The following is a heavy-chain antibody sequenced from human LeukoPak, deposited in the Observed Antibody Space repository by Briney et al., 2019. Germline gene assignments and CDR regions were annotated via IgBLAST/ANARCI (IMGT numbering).Heavy chain of an antibody. Sequence: PGGSLRLSCAASGFTFSDYYMGWIRQAPGKGLEWVSYISSSGSTIYYADSVKGRFTISRDNAKNSLYLQMNSLRAEDTAVYYCARVVVPAAIQYFQRWGQGTLVTVSS. CDR2: ISSSGSTI. V-gene: IGHV3-11*01. J-gene: IGHJ1*01. D-gene: IGHD2-2*01. CDR3: ARVVVPAAIQYFQR. CDR1: GFTFSDYY.